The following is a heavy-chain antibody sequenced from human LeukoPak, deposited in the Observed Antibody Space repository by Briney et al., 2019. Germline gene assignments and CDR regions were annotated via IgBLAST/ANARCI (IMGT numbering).Heavy chain of an antibody. CDR1: GGSISSYY. V-gene: IGHV4-4*07. D-gene: IGHD6-19*01. J-gene: IGHJ5*02. CDR2: IYTSGST. CDR3: ARELETAAGAESVVSDP. Sequence: SETLSLTCTVSGGSISSYYWSWIRQPAGKGLEWIGRIYTSGSTNYNPSLKSRVTMSVDTSKNQFSLKLSSVTAADTAVYYCARELETAAGAESVVSDPWGQGTLVTVSS.